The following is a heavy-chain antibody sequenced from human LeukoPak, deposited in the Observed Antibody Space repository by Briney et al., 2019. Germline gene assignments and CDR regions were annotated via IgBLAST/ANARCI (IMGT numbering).Heavy chain of an antibody. CDR1: GFTFSSYG. Sequence: QPGGSLRLSCAASGFTFSSYGMHWVRQAPGKGLEWVAFIRYDGSNKYYADSVKGRFTISRDNSKSTLYLQMNSLRAEDTAVYYCAKDIAAAVWGTPTVWGQGTLVTVSS. CDR2: IRYDGSNK. V-gene: IGHV3-30*02. J-gene: IGHJ4*02. CDR3: AKDIAAAVWGTPTV. D-gene: IGHD6-13*01.